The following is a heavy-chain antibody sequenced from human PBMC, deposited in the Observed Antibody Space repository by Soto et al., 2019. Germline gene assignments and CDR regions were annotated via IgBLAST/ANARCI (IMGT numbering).Heavy chain of an antibody. CDR2: IYYSGST. J-gene: IGHJ5*02. CDR3: ASGNRYCDRGGYNWFEP. CDR1: AGSISSGGYY. V-gene: IGHV4-31*03. D-gene: IGHD3-22*01. Sequence: PSETLSLTCTVAAGSISSGGYYWSWIRQHPGKGLEWIGYIYYSGSTYYNPSLKSRVTISVDTSKSQFSLKLSSVTAADMAVYYCASGNRYCDRGGYNWFEPWGQGTLVTVSS.